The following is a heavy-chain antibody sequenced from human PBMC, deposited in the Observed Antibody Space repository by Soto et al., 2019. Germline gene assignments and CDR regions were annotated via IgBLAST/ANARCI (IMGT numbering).Heavy chain of an antibody. J-gene: IGHJ5*02. D-gene: IGHD5-18*01. V-gene: IGHV4-59*01. Sequence: QVQLQESGPGLVKPSETLSLTCTVSGGSISSYYWSWIRQPPGKGLEWIGYIYYSGSTNYNPSLRSRLPISLDPSTYQCSLTLSSVTAADPAVYYCARGGRAMVADCFDPWGQGTLVTVSS. CDR3: ARGGRAMVADCFDP. CDR2: IYYSGST. CDR1: GGSISSYY.